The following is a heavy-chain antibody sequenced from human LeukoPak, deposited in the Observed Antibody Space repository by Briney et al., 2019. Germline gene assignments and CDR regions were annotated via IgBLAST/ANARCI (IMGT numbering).Heavy chain of an antibody. D-gene: IGHD3-16*01. J-gene: IGHJ5*02. CDR2: MNPNSGNT. V-gene: IGHV1-8*02. CDR3: ARRRMITFGPHWFDP. CDR1: GYTFTSYA. Sequence: AASVKVSCKASGYTFTSYAMNWVRQAPGQGLEWMGWMNPNSGNTGYAQKFQGRVTMTRNTSISTAYMELSSLRSEDTAVYYCARRRMITFGPHWFDPWGQGTLVTVSS.